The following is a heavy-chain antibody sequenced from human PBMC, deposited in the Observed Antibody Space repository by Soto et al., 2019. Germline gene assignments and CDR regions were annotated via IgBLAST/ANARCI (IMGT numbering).Heavy chain of an antibody. CDR1: GGSFSGYY. J-gene: IGHJ4*02. CDR3: ARGITMVRGASSLVY. D-gene: IGHD3-10*01. CDR2: INHSGST. V-gene: IGHV4-34*01. Sequence: SETLSLTCAVYGGSFSGYYWSWIRQPPGKGLEWIGEINHSGSTNYNPSLKSRVTISVDTSKNQFSLKLSSVTAADTAVYYCARGITMVRGASSLVYWGQGTLVTVSS.